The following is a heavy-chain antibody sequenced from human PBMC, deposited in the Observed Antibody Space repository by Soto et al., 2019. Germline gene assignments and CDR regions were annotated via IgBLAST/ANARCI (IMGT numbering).Heavy chain of an antibody. J-gene: IGHJ4*02. CDR2: MYNSGST. CDR3: ARVSSGWYYFDY. Sequence: SETLSLTCTVSGGSVSSGSYYWSWIRQPPGKGLEWIGYMYNSGSTNYNPSLKSRVIISVDTSKNQFSLKLSSVTAADTAVYYCARVSSGWYYFDYWGQGTLVTV. CDR1: GGSVSSGSYY. V-gene: IGHV4-61*01. D-gene: IGHD6-19*01.